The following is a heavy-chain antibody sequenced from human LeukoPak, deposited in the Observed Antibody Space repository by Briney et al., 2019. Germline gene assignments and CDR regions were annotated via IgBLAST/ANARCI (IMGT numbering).Heavy chain of an antibody. V-gene: IGHV3-11*01. D-gene: IGHD3-9*01. CDR3: ARAHYDILTGSHDAFDI. Sequence: GGSLRLSCAASGFTFSDYYMSWISQAPGKGLEWVSYISSSGSTIYYADSVKGRFTISRDNAKNSLYLQMNSLRAEDTAVYYCARAHYDILTGSHDAFDIWGQGTMVTVSS. CDR2: ISSSGSTI. J-gene: IGHJ3*02. CDR1: GFTFSDYY.